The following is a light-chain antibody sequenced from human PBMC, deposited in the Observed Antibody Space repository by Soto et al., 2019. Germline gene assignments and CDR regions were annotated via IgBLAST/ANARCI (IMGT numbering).Light chain of an antibody. CDR3: QQYGSSGT. Sequence: IVLTRSPGTLSLSPGKRATLSCSPSHSVINNYVAWYQQKPGQAPRPVISGASNRATGIPDRFSGSGSGTDFTLTLSRLEPEDFAVYYCQQYGSSGTFGQGTKVDIK. CDR1: HSVINNY. CDR2: GAS. J-gene: IGKJ1*01. V-gene: IGKV3-20*01.